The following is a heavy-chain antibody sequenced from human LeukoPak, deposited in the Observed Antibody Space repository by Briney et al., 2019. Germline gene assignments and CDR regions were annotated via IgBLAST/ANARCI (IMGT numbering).Heavy chain of an antibody. D-gene: IGHD1-26*01. CDR2: INPHSGGT. Sequence: ASVKVSCKASGYTFSGYYIYWVRQAPGQGLEWMGWINPHSGGTNYAQKFQGRVTMTRDTSISTAYMELPRLTSDDTAVYYCARGLRGLGDYFDYWGQGTLVTVSS. J-gene: IGHJ4*02. V-gene: IGHV1-2*02. CDR1: GYTFSGYY. CDR3: ARGLRGLGDYFDY.